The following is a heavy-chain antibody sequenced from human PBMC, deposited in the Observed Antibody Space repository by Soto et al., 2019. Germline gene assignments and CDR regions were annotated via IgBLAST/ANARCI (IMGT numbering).Heavy chain of an antibody. CDR2: ISPDNGNT. CDR3: ARALGYSGYAGMDV. Sequence: QVQLVQSGGEVKKPGASVKVSCKASGYTFTIYGINWVRQAPGQGLEWMGWISPDNGNTNYAQKLQGRVTMTTDTPTSTAYMELRSLRSDDTAVYYCARALGYSGYAGMDVWGQGTTVTVSS. CDR1: GYTFTIYG. J-gene: IGHJ6*02. D-gene: IGHD5-12*01. V-gene: IGHV1-18*01.